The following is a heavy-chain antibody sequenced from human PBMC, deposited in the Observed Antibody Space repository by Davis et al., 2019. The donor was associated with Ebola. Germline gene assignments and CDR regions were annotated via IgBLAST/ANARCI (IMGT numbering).Heavy chain of an antibody. CDR1: GGTFSSYA. CDR3: ARDHGIVVVPAGGWFDP. V-gene: IGHV1-69*01. Sequence: KISCKASGGTFSSYAISWVRQAPGQGLEWMGGIIPIFGTANYAQKFQGRVTITADESTSTAYMELSSLRSEDTAVYYCARDHGIVVVPAGGWFDPWGQGTLVTVSS. D-gene: IGHD2-2*01. J-gene: IGHJ5*02. CDR2: IIPIFGTA.